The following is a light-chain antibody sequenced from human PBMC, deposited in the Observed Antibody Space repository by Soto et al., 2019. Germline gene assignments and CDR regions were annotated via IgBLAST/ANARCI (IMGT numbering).Light chain of an antibody. CDR2: GNN. CDR1: SSNIGAAYD. J-gene: IGLJ3*02. CDR3: QSYDSSLSYLV. Sequence: QSVLTQPPSVSGAPGQKVTISCTRSSSNIGAAYDVHWYQHLPGTAPKLIIYGNNNRPSGVPDRFSGSKSGTSASLAITGLQAEDEADYYCQSYDSSLSYLVFGGGTKLTVL. V-gene: IGLV1-40*01.